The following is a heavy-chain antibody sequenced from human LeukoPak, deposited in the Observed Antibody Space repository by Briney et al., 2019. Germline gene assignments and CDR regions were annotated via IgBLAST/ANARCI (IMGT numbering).Heavy chain of an antibody. CDR1: GFTFNNYP. CDR3: ARGGGNCLDY. V-gene: IGHV3-30-3*01. CDR2: ISYDGSNK. D-gene: IGHD3-16*01. Sequence: PGGSLRLSCAASGFTFNNYPMHWVRQAPGKGLEWVAVISYDGSNKYYADSVKGRFTISRNNSKNTLYLQMNSLRAEDTAVYHCARGGGNCLDYWGQGTLVAVSS. J-gene: IGHJ4*02.